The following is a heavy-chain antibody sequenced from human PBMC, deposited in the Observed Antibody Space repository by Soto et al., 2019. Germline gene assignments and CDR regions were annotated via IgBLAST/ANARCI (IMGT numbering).Heavy chain of an antibody. Sequence: ASVKVSCKASGYTFTGYYMHWVRQAPGQGLEWMGWINPNSGGTNDAQKFQGRVTMTRDTSISTAYMELSRLRSDDTAVLYWGSRYREYYGSGSYAFDIWGQGTMVTVSS. J-gene: IGHJ3*02. D-gene: IGHD3-10*01. CDR2: INPNSGGT. CDR3: GSRYREYYGSGSYAFDI. CDR1: GYTFTGYY. V-gene: IGHV1-2*02.